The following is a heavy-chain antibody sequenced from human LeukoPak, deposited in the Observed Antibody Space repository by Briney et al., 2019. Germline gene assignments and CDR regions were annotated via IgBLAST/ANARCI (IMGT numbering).Heavy chain of an antibody. V-gene: IGHV1-69-2*01. CDR1: GYTFTSYG. CDR3: ATDSSSIAAAEFDY. J-gene: IGHJ4*02. Sequence: ASVKVSCKASGYTFTSYGISWVRQAPGQGLEWMGLVDPEDGETIYAEKFQGRVTITADTSTDTAYMELSSLRSEDTAVYYCATDSSSIAAAEFDYWGQGTLVTVSS. D-gene: IGHD6-13*01. CDR2: VDPEDGET.